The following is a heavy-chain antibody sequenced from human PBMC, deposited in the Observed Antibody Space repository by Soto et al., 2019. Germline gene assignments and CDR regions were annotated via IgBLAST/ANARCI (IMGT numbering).Heavy chain of an antibody. CDR1: GGSFSGYY. CDR2: INHSGST. CDR3: ARVDGYYGSGSYTPDAFDI. J-gene: IGHJ3*02. V-gene: IGHV4-34*01. Sequence: QVQLQQWGAGLLKPSETLSLTCAVYGGSFSGYYWSWIRQPPGKGLEWSGEINHSGSTNYNPSLKSRVTLSVDTSKNQFSLKLSSVTAADTAVYYCARVDGYYGSGSYTPDAFDIWGQGTMVTVSS. D-gene: IGHD3-10*01.